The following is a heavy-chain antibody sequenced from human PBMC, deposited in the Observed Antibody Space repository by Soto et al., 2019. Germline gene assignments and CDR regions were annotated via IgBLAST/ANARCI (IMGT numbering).Heavy chain of an antibody. Sequence: EVQLLESGGGLVQPGGSLRLSCAASGFTFNIYAMSWVSQAPGKGLEWVSAISGSGGGTYYADSVDGRFTISRDNSNNTMYLQISSLRAEDTAVYYCAKCGSYSSGRLLRYFQHWGQGTLVTVAS. D-gene: IGHD3-22*01. CDR3: AKCGSYSSGRLLRYFQH. CDR2: ISGSGGGT. V-gene: IGHV3-23*01. CDR1: GFTFNIYA. J-gene: IGHJ1*01.